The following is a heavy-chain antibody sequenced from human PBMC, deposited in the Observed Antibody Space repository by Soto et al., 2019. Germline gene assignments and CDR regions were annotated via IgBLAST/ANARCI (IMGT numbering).Heavy chain of an antibody. D-gene: IGHD6-13*01. CDR3: ARSSSSWYFGGFDP. Sequence: ASVKVSCKASGYTFTSYGISWVRQAPRQGLEWMGWISAYNGNTNYAQKLQGRVTMTTDTSTSTAYMELRSLRSDDTAVYYCARSSSSWYFGGFDPWGQGTLVTVSS. V-gene: IGHV1-18*01. CDR1: GYTFTSYG. J-gene: IGHJ5*02. CDR2: ISAYNGNT.